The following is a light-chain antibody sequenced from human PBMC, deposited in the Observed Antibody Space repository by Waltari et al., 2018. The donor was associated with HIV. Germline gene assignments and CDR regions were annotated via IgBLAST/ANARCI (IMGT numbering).Light chain of an antibody. CDR2: KAS. CDR1: QSISSW. Sequence: DIQITQSPSTLSASVGDRVTITCRASQSISSWLAWYQQKPGKAPKVLIYKASSVESGVPSRVSGSGSGTEFTLTISSLQSDDFATYYCQQYDSYSWTFGQGTKVEIK. CDR3: QQYDSYSWT. V-gene: IGKV1-5*03. J-gene: IGKJ1*01.